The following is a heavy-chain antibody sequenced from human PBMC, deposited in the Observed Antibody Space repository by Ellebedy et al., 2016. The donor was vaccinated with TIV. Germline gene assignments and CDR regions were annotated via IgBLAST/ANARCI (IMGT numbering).Heavy chain of an antibody. V-gene: IGHV4-39*07. CDR2: IYYSGST. Sequence: GSLRLSXTVSGGSISSSSYYWGWIRQPPGKGLEWIGSIYYSGSTYYNPSLKSRVTISVDTSKNQFSLKLSSVTAADTAVYYCARGLVDYYYGMDVWGQGTTVTVSS. D-gene: IGHD1-26*01. CDR3: ARGLVDYYYGMDV. CDR1: GGSISSSSYY. J-gene: IGHJ6*02.